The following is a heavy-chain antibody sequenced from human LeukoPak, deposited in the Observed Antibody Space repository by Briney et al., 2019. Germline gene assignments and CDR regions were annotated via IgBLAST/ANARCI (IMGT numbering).Heavy chain of an antibody. D-gene: IGHD3-10*01. J-gene: IGHJ4*02. CDR1: GYTLTELP. CDR2: FDPEDGET. Sequence: ASVKVSCKVSGYTLTELPMHWVRQAPGKGLEWMGGFDPEDGETIYAQKFQGRVTMTEDTSTDTAYMELSSLTSDDTAEYYCATDLAMVRGVIGGDYWGQGTLVTVSS. V-gene: IGHV1-24*01. CDR3: ATDLAMVRGVIGGDY.